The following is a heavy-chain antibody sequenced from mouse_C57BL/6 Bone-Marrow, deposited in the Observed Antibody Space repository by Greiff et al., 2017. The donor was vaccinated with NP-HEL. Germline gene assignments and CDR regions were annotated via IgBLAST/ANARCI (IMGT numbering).Heavy chain of an antibody. V-gene: IGHV1-26*01. CDR3: AREGGREAWFAY. CDR2: INPNNGGT. D-gene: IGHD3-2*02. Sequence: VQLQQSGPELVKPGASVKISCKASGYTFTDYYMNWVKQSHGKSLEWIGDINPNNGGTSYNQKFKGKATLTVDKSSSPAYMELRSLTSEDSAVFCWAREGGREAWFAYGGKGTLVTVSA. CDR1: GYTFTDYY. J-gene: IGHJ3*01.